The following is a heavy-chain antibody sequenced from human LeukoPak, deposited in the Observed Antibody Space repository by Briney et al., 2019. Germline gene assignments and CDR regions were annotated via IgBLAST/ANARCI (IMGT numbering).Heavy chain of an antibody. Sequence: SETLSLICTVSGGSISTYYWNWIRQPPGKGLEWIGYINYSGTTSYNPSLKSRVYTSMDTSNKQFSLRLTSVTAADTAVYYCARSPPLYGDYAQFYFDYWGQGALATVSS. D-gene: IGHD4-17*01. CDR1: GGSISTYY. CDR3: ARSPPLYGDYAQFYFDY. CDR2: INYSGTT. V-gene: IGHV4-59*08. J-gene: IGHJ4*02.